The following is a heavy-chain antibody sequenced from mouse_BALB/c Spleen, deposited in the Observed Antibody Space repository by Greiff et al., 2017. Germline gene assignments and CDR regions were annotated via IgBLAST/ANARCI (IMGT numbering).Heavy chain of an antibody. CDR2: ISYSGST. Sequence: EVKLLESGPSLVKPSQTLSLTCSVTGDSITSGYWNWIRKFPGNKLEYMGYISYSGSTYYNPSLKSRISITRDTSKNQYYLQLNSVTTEDTATYYCARDYYYGSSPHYAMDYWGQGTSVTVSS. J-gene: IGHJ4*01. CDR1: GDSITSGY. CDR3: ARDYYYGSSPHYAMDY. V-gene: IGHV3-8*02. D-gene: IGHD1-1*01.